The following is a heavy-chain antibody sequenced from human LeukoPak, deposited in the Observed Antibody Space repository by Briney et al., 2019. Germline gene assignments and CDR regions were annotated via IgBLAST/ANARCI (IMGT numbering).Heavy chain of an antibody. CDR2: ISSSSSTM. CDR3: ARDQGGVGY. Sequence: GGSLRLSCAASGFTFSSYSMNWVRQAPGKGLEWVSYISSSSSTMYYADSVKGRFSISRDNAKNSLYLQMNRLRAEDTAVYYCARDQGGVGYWGQGTLVTVSS. J-gene: IGHJ4*02. CDR1: GFTFSSYS. D-gene: IGHD3-16*01. V-gene: IGHV3-48*01.